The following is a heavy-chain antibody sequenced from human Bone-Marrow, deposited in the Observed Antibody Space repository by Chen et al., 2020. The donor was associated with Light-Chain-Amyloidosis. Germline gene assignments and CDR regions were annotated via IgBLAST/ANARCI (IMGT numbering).Heavy chain of an antibody. D-gene: IGHD5-18*01. CDR1: GGSMSSSRYY. J-gene: IGHJ4*02. CDR3: ARNNYGYSPPYYFDY. CDR2: FSYGETT. V-gene: IGHV4-39*01. Sequence: QVQLQESGPGLVKPSETLSLTCAVSGGSMSSSRYYWGWIRQAPGQGLEWIAIFSYGETTYYNPSLKSRVTISVDTSKNQFSLKLSSVTAADTAVYYCARNNYGYSPPYYFDYWGQGTLVTVSS.